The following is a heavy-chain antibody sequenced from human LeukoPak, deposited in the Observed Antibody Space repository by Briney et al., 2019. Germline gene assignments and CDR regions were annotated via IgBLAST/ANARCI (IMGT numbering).Heavy chain of an antibody. V-gene: IGHV3-23*01. CDR2: ISGSGGST. CDR1: GFTVSSNY. Sequence: PGGSLSLSCAASGFTVSSNYMSWVRQAPGKGLEWVSVISGSGGSTYYADSVKGRFTISRDNSKNTLYLQMNSLRAEDTAVYYCAKDFDYDILTGYYNWGQGTLVTVSS. D-gene: IGHD3-9*01. CDR3: AKDFDYDILTGYYN. J-gene: IGHJ4*02.